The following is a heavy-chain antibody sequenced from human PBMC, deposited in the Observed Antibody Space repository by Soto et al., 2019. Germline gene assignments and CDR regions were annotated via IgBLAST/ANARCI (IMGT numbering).Heavy chain of an antibody. CDR3: ARGLYTGSPHFLF. Sequence: GGSLRLCCAASGFTVGSYWMTWVRQTPGKGLEWVANIEGDGSEKNYADSVKGRFTISRDNAKRSVYLQINSLRAEDTAVYYCARGLYTGSPHFLFWGQGTLVTVSS. V-gene: IGHV3-7*05. CDR2: IEGDGSEK. CDR1: GFTVGSYW. J-gene: IGHJ4*02. D-gene: IGHD1-26*01.